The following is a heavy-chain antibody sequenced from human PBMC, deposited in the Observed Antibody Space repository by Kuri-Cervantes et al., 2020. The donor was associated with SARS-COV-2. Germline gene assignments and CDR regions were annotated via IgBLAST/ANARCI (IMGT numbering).Heavy chain of an antibody. CDR1: GGSISSHY. D-gene: IGHD4/OR15-4a*01. J-gene: IGHJ5*02. CDR2: IYYSGST. V-gene: IGHV4-59*11. CDR3: ARDPNANHNNWFDP. Sequence: SETLSLTCTVSGGSISSHYWSWIRQPPGKGLEWIGYIYYSGSTNYIPSLKSRVTISVDTSKDQFSLKLSSVTAADTAVYYCARDPNANHNNWFDPWGQGTLVTVSS.